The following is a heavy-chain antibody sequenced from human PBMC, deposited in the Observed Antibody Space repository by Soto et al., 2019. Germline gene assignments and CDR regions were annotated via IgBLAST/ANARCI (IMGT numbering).Heavy chain of an antibody. CDR3: ARVRPRYSSGWYSEYFQH. V-gene: IGHV1-46*03. D-gene: IGHD6-19*01. J-gene: IGHJ1*01. Sequence: ASVKVSCKASGYTFTSYYMHWVRQAPGQGLEWMGIINPSGGSTSYAQKFQGRVTMTRDTSTSTVYMELSSLRSEDTAVYYCARVRPRYSSGWYSEYFQHWGQGTLVTVSS. CDR2: INPSGGST. CDR1: GYTFTSYY.